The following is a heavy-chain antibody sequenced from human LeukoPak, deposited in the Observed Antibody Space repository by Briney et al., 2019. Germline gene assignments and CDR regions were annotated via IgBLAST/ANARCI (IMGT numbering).Heavy chain of an antibody. CDR1: GFTVSSNY. J-gene: IGHJ4*02. CDR2: IYSGGTT. D-gene: IGHD5-18*01. CDR3: AREVLDTAKALGY. V-gene: IGHV3-66*01. Sequence: PGGSLRLSCAASGFTVSSNYMSWVRQAPGKGLEWVSIIYSGGTTYYADSVKGRFTISRDNSKNTLYLQMNSLRAEDTAVYYCAREVLDTAKALGYWGQGTLVTVSS.